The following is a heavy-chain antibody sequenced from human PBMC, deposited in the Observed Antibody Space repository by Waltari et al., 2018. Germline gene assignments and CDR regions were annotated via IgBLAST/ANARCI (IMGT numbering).Heavy chain of an antibody. D-gene: IGHD4-4*01. Sequence: EVQLVESGGGVVRPGGSLRLSCAASGFTVDAYGMSWVRQAPGKGLEWVSGINWNGGSTGYADSVKGRFTISRDNAKNSLYLQMNSLRAEDTALYYCARVSALLTTNYYYYYMDVWGKGTTVTVSS. CDR2: INWNGGST. CDR3: ARVSALLTTNYYYYYMDV. CDR1: GFTVDAYG. J-gene: IGHJ6*03. V-gene: IGHV3-20*04.